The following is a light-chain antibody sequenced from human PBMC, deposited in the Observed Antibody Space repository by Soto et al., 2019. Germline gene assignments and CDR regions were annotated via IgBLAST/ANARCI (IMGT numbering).Light chain of an antibody. CDR1: QSVSSN. CDR2: GAS. V-gene: IGKV3-15*01. J-gene: IGKJ1*01. CDR3: QQYNNWPPWT. Sequence: IVMTQSPATLSVSPGERATLSCRASQSVSSNLAWHQQKPGQAPRLVTYGASTRATGIAARFSGSGSGTEFTLTISSLQSEDFAVYYCQQYNNWPPWTFGQGTKVEIK.